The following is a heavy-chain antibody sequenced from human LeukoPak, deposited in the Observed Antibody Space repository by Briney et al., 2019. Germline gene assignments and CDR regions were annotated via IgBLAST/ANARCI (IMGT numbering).Heavy chain of an antibody. Sequence: GESLKISCKGSGYSFTSYWISWVRQMPGKGLEWMGRIDPSDSYTNYSPSFQGHVTISADKSISTAYLQWSSLKASDTAMYYCARRDYGDLPFFDYWGQGTLVTVSS. V-gene: IGHV5-10-1*01. D-gene: IGHD4-17*01. CDR3: ARRDYGDLPFFDY. CDR2: IDPSDSYT. CDR1: GYSFTSYW. J-gene: IGHJ4*02.